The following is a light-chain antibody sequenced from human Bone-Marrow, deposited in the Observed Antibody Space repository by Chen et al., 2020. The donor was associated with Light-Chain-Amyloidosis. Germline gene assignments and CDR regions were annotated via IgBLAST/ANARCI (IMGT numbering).Light chain of an antibody. CDR2: DGS. J-gene: IGLJ3*02. CDR3: FSTDSSDNQGGV. V-gene: IGLV3-10*01. CDR1: SLPYKY. Sequence: SYELTQPPSVSVSPGQTARITCSGDSLPYKYTYWYQQKSGQAPVLVIYDGSRRPSGIPERFSASSSGTIATLTVSVAQVEDEADYYCFSTDSSDNQGGVFGGGTKLTVL.